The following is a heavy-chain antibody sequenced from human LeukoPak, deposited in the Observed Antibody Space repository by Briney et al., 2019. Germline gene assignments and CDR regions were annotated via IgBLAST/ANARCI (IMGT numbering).Heavy chain of an antibody. Sequence: GGSLRLSCAASGFTFSSYDMSWVRQAPGKGLEWVSAINGNGANTYYADSVKGRFTISRDNAKNSLYLQMNSLRVEDTAVYYCARTLVAAPGSKGGPWGQGTLVTVSS. J-gene: IGHJ5*02. CDR3: ARTLVAAPGSKGGP. V-gene: IGHV3-23*01. CDR2: INGNGANT. D-gene: IGHD6-13*01. CDR1: GFTFSSYD.